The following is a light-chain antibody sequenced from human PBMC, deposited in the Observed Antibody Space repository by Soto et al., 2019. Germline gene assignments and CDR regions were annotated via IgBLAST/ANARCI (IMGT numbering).Light chain of an antibody. J-gene: IGKJ2*01. Sequence: EIVLTQSPGTLSLSPGDRATLSCRASQSITSDYLAWYQQKPGQAPRLLLYGASNRATGIPDRFSGSGSGTDFTLTINRLEPEDFAMYSCHQYGSSPYTFGQGTKLEIK. V-gene: IGKV3-20*01. CDR3: HQYGSSPYT. CDR2: GAS. CDR1: QSITSDY.